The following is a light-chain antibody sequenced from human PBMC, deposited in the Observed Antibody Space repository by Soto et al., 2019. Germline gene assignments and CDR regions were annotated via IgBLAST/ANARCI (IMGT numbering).Light chain of an antibody. CDR2: DAS. CDR3: QQYKVYSQT. V-gene: IGKV1-5*01. CDR1: QSITNW. J-gene: IGKJ1*01. Sequence: IQMPQSPSTLSASVGDRVTITCRASQSITNWVAWYQQKPGKAPKLLIYDASTLESGVPSRFSGSGSGTEFTLGISSLQPDDFATYYCQQYKVYSQTFGQGTKVDIK.